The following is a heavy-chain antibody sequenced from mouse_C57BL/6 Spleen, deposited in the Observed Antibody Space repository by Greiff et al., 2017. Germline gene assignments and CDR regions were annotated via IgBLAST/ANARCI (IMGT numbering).Heavy chain of an antibody. CDR2: IYPRSGNT. J-gene: IGHJ2*01. CDR1: GYTFTSYG. CDR3: ASTQTAQGPFDY. V-gene: IGHV1-81*01. D-gene: IGHD3-2*02. Sequence: QVQLQQSGAELARPGASVKLSCKASGYTFTSYGLSWVKQRTGQGLEWIGEIYPRSGNTYYNEKFKGKDTLTADNSSSTAYMELRSLTSEDSAVYVCASTQTAQGPFDYWGQGTTLTVSS.